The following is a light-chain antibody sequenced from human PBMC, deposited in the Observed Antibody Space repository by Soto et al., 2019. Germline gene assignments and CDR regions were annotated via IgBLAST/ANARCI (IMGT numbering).Light chain of an antibody. CDR3: QQYGSSPRT. CDR1: QSVSID. V-gene: IGKV3-20*01. CDR2: GAS. Sequence: EIVMTHSPATLSVSPWERATLSFRASQSVSIDLAWYQQTPGQAPRLLIYGASSRATGIPDRFSGSGSGTDFTLTISRLEPEDFAVYYCQQYGSSPRTFGQGTKVDIK. J-gene: IGKJ1*01.